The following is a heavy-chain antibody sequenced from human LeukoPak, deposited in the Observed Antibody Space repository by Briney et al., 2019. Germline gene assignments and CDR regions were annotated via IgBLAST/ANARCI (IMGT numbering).Heavy chain of an antibody. V-gene: IGHV3-9*01. D-gene: IGHD2-2*01. CDR1: GFTFDDYA. CDR3: AKRGSTSCPCAFDI. Sequence: PGRSLRLSCAASGFTFDDYAMHWVRQAPGKGLEWVSGISWNSGSIGYADSVKGRFTISRDNSKNTLYLQMNSLRAEDTAVYYCAKRGSTSCPCAFDIWGQGTMVTVSS. J-gene: IGHJ3*02. CDR2: ISWNSGSI.